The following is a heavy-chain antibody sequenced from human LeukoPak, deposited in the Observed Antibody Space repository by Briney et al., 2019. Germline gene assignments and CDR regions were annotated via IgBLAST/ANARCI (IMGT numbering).Heavy chain of an antibody. CDR3: ARDGVLRSCYMDV. J-gene: IGHJ6*03. CDR2: IRYDGSNK. V-gene: IGHV3-30*02. CDR1: GFTFSSYG. Sequence: GGSLRLSCAASGFTFSSYGMHWVRQAPGKGLEWVAFIRYDGSNKYYADSVKGRFTISRDNSKNTLYLQMNSLRAEDTAVYYCARDGVLRSCYMDVWGKGTTVTISS. D-gene: IGHD5/OR15-5a*01.